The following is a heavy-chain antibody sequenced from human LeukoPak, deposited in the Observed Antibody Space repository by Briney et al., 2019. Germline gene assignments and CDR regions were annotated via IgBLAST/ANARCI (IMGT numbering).Heavy chain of an antibody. D-gene: IGHD3-9*01. J-gene: IGHJ4*02. V-gene: IGHV3-23*01. Sequence: QPGASLRLSCAASGFIFSNYAMSWVRQAPGKGLEGVSAIGGRDGGTYYADSVKGRFTVSRDDPKNTLYLQMNTLRVEDTAVYYCAKWGDYDILTGYYDSDYWGQGTLVTVSS. CDR2: IGGRDGGT. CDR3: AKWGDYDILTGYYDSDY. CDR1: GFIFSNYA.